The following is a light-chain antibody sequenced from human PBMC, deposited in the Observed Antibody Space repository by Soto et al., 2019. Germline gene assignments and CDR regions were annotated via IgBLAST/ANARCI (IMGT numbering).Light chain of an antibody. V-gene: IGKV1-5*03. CDR2: KAS. J-gene: IGKJ1*01. CDR1: QSFSSW. Sequence: DIPMTQSPSTLSASVGDRVTITCRASQSFSSWLAWYQQKPGKAPKLLIYKASSLESGVPSRFSGSGSGTEFTLTISSLQPDDFATYYCQQYNNYPWTFGQGTKVEIK. CDR3: QQYNNYPWT.